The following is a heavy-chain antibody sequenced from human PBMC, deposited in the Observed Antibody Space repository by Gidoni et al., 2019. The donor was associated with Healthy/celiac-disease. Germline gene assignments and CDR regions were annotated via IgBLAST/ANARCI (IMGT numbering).Heavy chain of an antibody. D-gene: IGHD3-10*01. CDR3: AKGMVRGVTAYGMDV. J-gene: IGHJ6*02. CDR1: GFPFSSYA. Sequence: EVPLVESGGGLVQPGGSLRLSCAASGFPFSSYAMSWVRQAPGKGLEWVSAISGSGGSTYYADSVKGRFTISRDNSKNTLYLQMNSLRAEDTAVYYCAKGMVRGVTAYGMDVWGQGTTVTVSS. V-gene: IGHV3-23*04. CDR2: ISGSGGST.